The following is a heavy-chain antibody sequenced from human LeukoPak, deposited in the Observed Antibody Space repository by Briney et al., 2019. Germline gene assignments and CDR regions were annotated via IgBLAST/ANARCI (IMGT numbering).Heavy chain of an antibody. CDR1: RFTSSSYA. CDR3: AKRASGSGTSLYYFDY. J-gene: IGHJ4*02. V-gene: IGHV3-23*01. CDR2: ISRGSGST. D-gene: IGHD3-10*01. Sequence: GGSLRLSRAASRFTSSSYAMSWVRQAPGNEVEWLSVISRGSGSTFYADSVNGRFTSSSKKSKNTMYLQMNSLRAEDTAVYYCAKRASGSGTSLYYFDYWGQGTLVTVSS.